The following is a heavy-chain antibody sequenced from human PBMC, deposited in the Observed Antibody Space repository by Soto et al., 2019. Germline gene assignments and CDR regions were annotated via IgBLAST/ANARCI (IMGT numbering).Heavy chain of an antibody. D-gene: IGHD3-22*01. CDR2: ISGSGGST. Sequence: GGSLRLSXAASGFTFSSYAMSWVRQAPGKGLEWVSAISGSGGSTYYADSVKGRFTISRDNSKNTLYLQMNSLRAEDTAVYYCAKDLSGSTGRFDYWGQGTLVTVPQ. V-gene: IGHV3-23*01. CDR1: GFTFSSYA. J-gene: IGHJ4*02. CDR3: AKDLSGSTGRFDY.